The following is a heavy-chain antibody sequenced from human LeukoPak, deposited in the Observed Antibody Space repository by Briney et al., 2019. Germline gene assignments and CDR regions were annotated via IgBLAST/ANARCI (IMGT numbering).Heavy chain of an antibody. CDR3: AKDGEVWFGEFARFDP. J-gene: IGHJ5*02. Sequence: GGSLRLSCVASGFSFTSYAMSWVRQAPGKGLEWVSGISGSGTNTYYADSVKGRFTISRDNSKNTLYLQMNSLRAEDTAVYYCAKDGEVWFGEFARFDPWGQGTLVTVSS. V-gene: IGHV3-23*01. CDR1: GFSFTSYA. D-gene: IGHD3-10*01. CDR2: ISGSGTNT.